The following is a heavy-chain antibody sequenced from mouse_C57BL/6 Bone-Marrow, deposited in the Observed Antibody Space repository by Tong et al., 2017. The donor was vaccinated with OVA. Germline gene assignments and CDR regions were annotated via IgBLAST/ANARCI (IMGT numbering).Heavy chain of an antibody. D-gene: IGHD1-1*02. J-gene: IGHJ2*01. V-gene: IGHV10-3*01. Sequence: EVQLQESGGGLVQPKGSLKLSCAASGFTFNTYAMHWVRQAPGKGLEWVAHIRSKSSNYATYYADSVKDRFTISRDDSQSMLYLQMNNLKTEDTAMYYCVRSGGPDYWGQGTTLTVSS. CDR1: GFTFNTYA. CDR3: VRSGGPDY. CDR2: IRSKSSNYAT.